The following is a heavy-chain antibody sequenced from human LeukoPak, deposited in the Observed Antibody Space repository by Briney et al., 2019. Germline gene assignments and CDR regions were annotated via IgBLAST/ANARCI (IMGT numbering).Heavy chain of an antibody. V-gene: IGHV3-23*01. D-gene: IGHD2-2*03. J-gene: IGHJ5*02. Sequence: GGSLRLSCAASGFTFSSYAMSWVRQAPGKGLEWVSAISGSGGSTYYADSVKGRFTISRDNSKNTLYLQMNSLRAEDTAVYYCANDGYCSSTSCYWRWFDPWGQGTLVTVSS. CDR2: ISGSGGST. CDR1: GFTFSSYA. CDR3: ANDGYCSSTSCYWRWFDP.